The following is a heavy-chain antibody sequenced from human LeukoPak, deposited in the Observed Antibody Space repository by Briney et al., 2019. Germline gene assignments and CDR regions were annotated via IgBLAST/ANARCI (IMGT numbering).Heavy chain of an antibody. V-gene: IGHV1-46*01. Sequence: GASVKVSCKASGYTFTSYYMHWVRQAPGQGLEWMGIINPSGGSTSYAQKFQGRVTMTRDMSTSTVYMELSSLRSEDTAVYYCAREGQQLVLFEPSYIDYWGQGTLVTVSS. J-gene: IGHJ4*02. CDR1: GYTFTSYY. CDR3: AREGQQLVLFEPSYIDY. CDR2: INPSGGST. D-gene: IGHD6-13*01.